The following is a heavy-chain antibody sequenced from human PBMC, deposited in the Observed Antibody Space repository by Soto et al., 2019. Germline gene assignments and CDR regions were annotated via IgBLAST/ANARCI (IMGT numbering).Heavy chain of an antibody. CDR1: TFTFSTYA. CDR3: AKWVAATPNWFDP. Sequence: PGGSLSLSCAASTFTFSTYAMSWVRQAPGRGLEWVSSISGSGASTYYADSVKGRFTISRDNSKSIVFLQMTSLRAEDTAIYYCAKWVAATPNWFDPWGQGTLVTVSS. V-gene: IGHV3-23*01. D-gene: IGHD2-15*01. J-gene: IGHJ5*02. CDR2: ISGSGAST.